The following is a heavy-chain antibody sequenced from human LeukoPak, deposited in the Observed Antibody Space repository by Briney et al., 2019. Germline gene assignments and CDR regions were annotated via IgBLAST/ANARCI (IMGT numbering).Heavy chain of an antibody. CDR2: IISNGGST. CDR1: GFTFSSYT. D-gene: IGHD3-3*01. J-gene: IGHJ6*03. Sequence: GGSLRLSCAASGFTFSSYTMHWVRQAPGKGLEYVSAIISNGGSTHYADSVKGRFTISRDNSKNTLFLQMGSLGAEDMAVYHCARVTMGATIANYYYYYMDVWGTGTTVTVSS. CDR3: ARVTMGATIANYYYYYMDV. V-gene: IGHV3-64*02.